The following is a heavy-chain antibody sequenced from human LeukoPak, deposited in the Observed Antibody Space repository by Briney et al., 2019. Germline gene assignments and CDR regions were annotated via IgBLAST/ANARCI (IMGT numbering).Heavy chain of an antibody. CDR2: IKQDGSEK. D-gene: IGHD2-15*01. V-gene: IGHV3-7*01. Sequence: GGSLRLSCAAPGFTFSSYWMSWVRQAPGKGLEWVANIKQDGSEKYYVDSVKGRFTISRDNAKNSLYLQMNSLRAEDTAVYYCARGGSCYNWGQGTLVTVSS. CDR3: ARGGSCYN. J-gene: IGHJ4*02. CDR1: GFTFSSYW.